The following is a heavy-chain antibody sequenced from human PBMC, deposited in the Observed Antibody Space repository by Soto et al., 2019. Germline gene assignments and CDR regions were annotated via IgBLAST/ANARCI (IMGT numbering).Heavy chain of an antibody. J-gene: IGHJ3*02. V-gene: IGHV4-30-4*01. D-gene: IGHD4-17*01. Sequence: QVQLQESGPGLVKPSQTLSLTCTVSGGSISSGDYYWSWIRQPPGKGLEWIGYIYYSGSTYYNPSLNSGVTIPVDTSKNQFSLKLSSVTAADTAVYYCAGDDYGDYGAFDIWGQGTMVTVSS. CDR2: IYYSGST. CDR1: GGSISSGDYY. CDR3: AGDDYGDYGAFDI.